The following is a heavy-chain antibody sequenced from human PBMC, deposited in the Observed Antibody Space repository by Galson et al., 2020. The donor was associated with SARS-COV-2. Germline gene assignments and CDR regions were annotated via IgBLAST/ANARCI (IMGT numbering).Heavy chain of an antibody. CDR2: ISASTTYT. Sequence: GGSLSLSCAASGFTFSGHTMMWVRQAPGKGLEWVSSISASTTYTYYADLVKGRFTISRDNAKNSVYLQMNSLRAEDTALYYCAREGEQLALDFWGQGTLVTVSS. J-gene: IGHJ4*02. CDR1: GFTFSGHT. D-gene: IGHD6-6*01. CDR3: AREGEQLALDF. V-gene: IGHV3-21*01.